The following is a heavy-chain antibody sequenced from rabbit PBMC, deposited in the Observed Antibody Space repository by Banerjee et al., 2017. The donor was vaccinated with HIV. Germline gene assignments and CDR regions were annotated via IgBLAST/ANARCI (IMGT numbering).Heavy chain of an antibody. Sequence: QSLEESGGDLVKPGASLTLTCTASGFSFSNNYWMCWVRQAPGKGLEWIGCIYTGSSDSTYYANWAQGRFTISKTSSTTVTLQMTSLTAADTATYFCARDLAGVIGWNFNLWGPGTLVTV. CDR3: ARDLAGVIGWNFNL. J-gene: IGHJ4*01. CDR1: GFSFSNNYW. D-gene: IGHD4-1*01. CDR2: IYTGSSDST. V-gene: IGHV1S40*01.